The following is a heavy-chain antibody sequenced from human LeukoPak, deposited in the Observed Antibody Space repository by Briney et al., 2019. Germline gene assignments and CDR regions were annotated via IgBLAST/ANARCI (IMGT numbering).Heavy chain of an antibody. CDR3: ARPNWNDLHFDY. D-gene: IGHD1-1*01. CDR2: IYYSGNT. V-gene: IGHV4-39*07. CDR1: GGSITRIISY. J-gene: IGHJ4*02. Sequence: SETLSLTCAVSGGSITRIISYWGWIRQPPGKGLEWIGSIYYSGNTYYNPSLKSRVTISVDTSTNQFSLKLTSVTAADTAVYYCARPNWNDLHFDYWGQGTLVTVSS.